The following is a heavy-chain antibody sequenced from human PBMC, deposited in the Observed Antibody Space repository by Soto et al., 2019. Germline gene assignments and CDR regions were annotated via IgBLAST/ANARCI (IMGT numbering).Heavy chain of an antibody. CDR3: ARIQDNWNYGVWFDP. CDR1: GFSLSNARMG. J-gene: IGHJ5*02. V-gene: IGHV2-26*01. CDR2: IFSNDEK. D-gene: IGHD1-7*01. Sequence: SGPTLVNPTETLTLTRTVSGFSLSNARMGVSWNRQPPGKALEWLAHIFSNDEKSYSTSLKSRLTISKDTSKSQLVLTMTNMDPVDTATYYCARIQDNWNYGVWFDPWGQGTLVTVSS.